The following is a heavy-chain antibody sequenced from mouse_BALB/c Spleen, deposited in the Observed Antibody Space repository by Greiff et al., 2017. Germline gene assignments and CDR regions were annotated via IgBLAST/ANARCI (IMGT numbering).Heavy chain of an antibody. V-gene: IGHV1S81*02. CDR2: INPSNGRT. CDR3: ARGDRYDEGFDY. J-gene: IGHJ2*01. D-gene: IGHD2-14*01. CDR1: GYTFTSYW. Sequence: VQLQQPGAELVKPGASVKLSCKASGYTFTSYWMYWVKQRPGQGLEWIGEINPSNGRTNYNEKFKSKATLTVDKSSSTAYMQLSSLTSEDSAVYYCARGDRYDEGFDYWGQGTTLTVSS.